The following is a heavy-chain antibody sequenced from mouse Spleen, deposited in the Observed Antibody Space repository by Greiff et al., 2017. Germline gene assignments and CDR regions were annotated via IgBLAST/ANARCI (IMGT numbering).Heavy chain of an antibody. J-gene: IGHJ4*01. Sequence: EVKLMESGGGLVKLGGSLKLSCAASGFTFSSYAMSWVRQTPEKRLEWVATISSGGGNTYYPDSVKGRFTISRDNAKNTLYLQMSSLKSEDTAMYYCARSLTGRYAMDYWGQGTSVTVSS. CDR3: ARSLTGRYAMDY. D-gene: IGHD4-1*01. V-gene: IGHV5-9*04. CDR1: GFTFSSYA. CDR2: ISSGGGNT.